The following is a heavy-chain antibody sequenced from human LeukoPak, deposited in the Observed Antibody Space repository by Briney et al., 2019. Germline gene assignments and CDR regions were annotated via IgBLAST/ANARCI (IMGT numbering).Heavy chain of an antibody. Sequence: GGSLRLSCAASGFTFSSYWMSWVRQAPGKGPEWVANIKRDGSEKYYVDSVRGRFTISRDNAKNSLYLQMNSLRAEDTAVYYRARAPLGRYCNGGSCYSSSGAVDFWGQGTMVTVSS. D-gene: IGHD2-15*01. CDR3: ARAPLGRYCNGGSCYSSSGAVDF. CDR1: GFTFSSYW. J-gene: IGHJ3*01. CDR2: IKRDGSEK. V-gene: IGHV3-7*01.